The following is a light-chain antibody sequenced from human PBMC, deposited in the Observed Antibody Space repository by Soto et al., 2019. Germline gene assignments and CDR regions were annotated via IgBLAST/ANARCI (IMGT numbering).Light chain of an antibody. CDR3: QQFNNWPLT. CDR1: QSVSNN. J-gene: IGKJ4*01. CDR2: AVS. Sequence: EIVMTQSPATLSVSPGERATLSCRASQSVSNNLAWYQQKPGQAPRLLIYAVSARATGIPARFSGSGSGTEFPLTISSLQSEDFAVYYCQQFNNWPLTFGGGTKVEIK. V-gene: IGKV3-15*01.